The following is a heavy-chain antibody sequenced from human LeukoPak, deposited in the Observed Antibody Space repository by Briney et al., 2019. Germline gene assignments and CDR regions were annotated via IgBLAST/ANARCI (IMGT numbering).Heavy chain of an antibody. CDR1: GYTLTELS. V-gene: IGHV1-24*01. CDR3: ATANYRSGAFGY. Sequence: GASVKVSCKVSGYTLTELSMHWVRQAPGKGLEWMGGFDPEDGETIYAQKFQGRVTMTEDTSTDTAYMELSSLRSEDTAVYYCATANYRSGAFGYWGQGTLVTVSS. D-gene: IGHD4/OR15-4a*01. CDR2: FDPEDGET. J-gene: IGHJ4*02.